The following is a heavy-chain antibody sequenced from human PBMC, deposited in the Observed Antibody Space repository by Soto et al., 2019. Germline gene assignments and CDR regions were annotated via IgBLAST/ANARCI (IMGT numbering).Heavy chain of an antibody. CDR3: ARADQSYLMPCFDS. CDR1: GGSINSYY. CDR2: IYYDGSS. Sequence: SETLSLTCTVSGGSINSYYWNWIRQPPGKGLEWIGFIYYDGSSKSNPTLQSRVTISVDPSRNQFSLKLTSVTAADTDVYFWARADQSYLMPCFDSWGQGALVTVSS. J-gene: IGHJ4*02. V-gene: IGHV4-59*01. D-gene: IGHD2-2*01.